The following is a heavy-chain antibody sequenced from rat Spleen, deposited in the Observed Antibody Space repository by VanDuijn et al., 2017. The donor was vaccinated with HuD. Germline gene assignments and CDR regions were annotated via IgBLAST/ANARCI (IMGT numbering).Heavy chain of an antibody. CDR1: GFTFSDYA. D-gene: IGHD1-6*01. Sequence: EVQLVESGGGLVQPGNSLKLSCAASGFTFSDYAMAWVRQSPKKGLEWVATISYDGSSTYYRDSVRGRFTISRDNAKSALYLQMDSLRSEDTATYYCAKMYTTDYWYFDFWGPGTMVTVSS. CDR2: ISYDGSST. V-gene: IGHV5-17*01. J-gene: IGHJ1*01. CDR3: AKMYTTDYWYFDF.